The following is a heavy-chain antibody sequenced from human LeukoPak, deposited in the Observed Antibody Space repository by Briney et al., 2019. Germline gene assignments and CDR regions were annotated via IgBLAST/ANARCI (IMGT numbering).Heavy chain of an antibody. CDR2: IYYGGST. J-gene: IGHJ4*02. D-gene: IGHD6-6*01. CDR1: GYSVSSASY. Sequence: SETLSLTCTVSGYSVSSASYWTWIRQPPGKGLEWIGSIYYGGSTYYTPSLKSRVTISVDTSKNQFSLKLSSVTAADTAVYYCARGLDSSSSYWGQGTLVTVS. CDR3: ARGLDSSSSY. V-gene: IGHV4-38-2*02.